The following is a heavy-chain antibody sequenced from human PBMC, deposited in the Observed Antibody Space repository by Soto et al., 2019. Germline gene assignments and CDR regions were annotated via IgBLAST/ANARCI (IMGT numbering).Heavy chain of an antibody. CDR1: GDSISSGDYY. CDR3: ARSRYCSSTSCFTLGDYFDS. Sequence: QVQLQESGPRLVKPSQTLSLTCTVSGDSISSGDYYWSWIRQSPGKGLEWIGHIYYSGSTYYNPATKSRVTISVATSMTQFSLKLSSVTDADTAAYHGARSRYCSSTSCFTLGDYFDSWGQGTLVTVSS. CDR2: IYYSGST. J-gene: IGHJ4*02. D-gene: IGHD2-2*01. V-gene: IGHV4-30-4*01.